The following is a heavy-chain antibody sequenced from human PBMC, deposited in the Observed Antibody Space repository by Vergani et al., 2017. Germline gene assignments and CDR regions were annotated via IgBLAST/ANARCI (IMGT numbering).Heavy chain of an antibody. D-gene: IGHD3-22*01. CDR2: NYTSGGT. V-gene: IGHV4-4*07. CDR1: GGSISSYY. Sequence: QVQLQESGPGLVKPSETLSLTCTVSGGSISSYYWSWIRQPAGKGLEWIGRNYTSGGTNYNPSLKSRVTMSVDTAKNQFSLKLSSVTAAGTAVYYCARDHYVDSSGYFFFDDWGEGTRVTVSS. CDR3: ARDHYVDSSGYFFFDD. J-gene: IGHJ4*02.